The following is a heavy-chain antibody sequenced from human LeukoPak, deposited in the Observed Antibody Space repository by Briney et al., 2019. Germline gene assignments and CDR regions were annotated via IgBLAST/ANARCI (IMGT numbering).Heavy chain of an antibody. D-gene: IGHD3-10*01. V-gene: IGHV4-59*01. Sequence: SETLSLTCTVSGASISSYYWSWIRQPPGKGLEWIGYIYYSGSTNYNPSLKSRVTISVDTSKNQFSLKLSSVTAADTAVYYCARGYYGSGSYYNSDWFDPWGQGTLVTVSS. CDR1: GASISSYY. J-gene: IGHJ5*02. CDR2: IYYSGST. CDR3: ARGYYGSGSYYNSDWFDP.